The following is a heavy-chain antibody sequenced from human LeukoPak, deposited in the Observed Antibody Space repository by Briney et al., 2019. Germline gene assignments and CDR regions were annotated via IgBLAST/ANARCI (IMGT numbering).Heavy chain of an antibody. J-gene: IGHJ4*02. V-gene: IGHV3-7*01. Sequence: GGALRLSCAASGVPFDRYWMSWVRRAPGKGVEGVAHIKDDGREKKFVDSVQGRFTISSDNAENSLYLQMNCLRAEDTAVYYCARQPINEAYFAFWGRGTLVTVSS. CDR3: ARQPINEAYFAF. CDR2: IKDDGREK. CDR1: GVPFDRYW. D-gene: IGHD2-8*01.